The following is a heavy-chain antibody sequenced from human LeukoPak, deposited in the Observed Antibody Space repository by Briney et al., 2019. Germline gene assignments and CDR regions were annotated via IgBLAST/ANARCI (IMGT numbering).Heavy chain of an antibody. Sequence: ASVKVSCKASGYPFTGYYLHWVRQAPGQGLEWMGWINPNSGFTNYAQKFQGRVTMTRDTSIRTAYMELSRLRSDDTAVYYCARLADCSSSSCRSFDYWGQGTLVTVSS. CDR3: ARLADCSSSSCRSFDY. V-gene: IGHV1-2*02. D-gene: IGHD2-2*01. CDR1: GYPFTGYY. J-gene: IGHJ4*02. CDR2: INPNSGFT.